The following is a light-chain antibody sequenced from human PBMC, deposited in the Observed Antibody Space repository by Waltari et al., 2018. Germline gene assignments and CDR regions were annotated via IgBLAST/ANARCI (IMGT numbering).Light chain of an antibody. CDR3: QSYDGNNMV. V-gene: IGLV6-57*02. J-gene: IGLJ3*02. Sequence: FMLTQPHSVSESPGKQVTISCTGRGNSLPTTHFQWYQRGPASAPTPVLSCGYQHPPGSAPITVIYEKNQRPSGAPARFSGSIDRSSNSASLTISGRRTEDEADYYCQSYDGNNMVFGGGTKLTVL. CDR1: GNSLPTTH. CDR2: EKN.